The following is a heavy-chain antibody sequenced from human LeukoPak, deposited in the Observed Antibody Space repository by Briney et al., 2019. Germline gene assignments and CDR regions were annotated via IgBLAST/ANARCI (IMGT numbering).Heavy chain of an antibody. Sequence: PGGSLRLSCAASGFTFSDYYMNWLRQAPGRGLEWVSYISNSGSAKYYADSVKGRFTISRDNSKNTLYLQMNSLRAEDTAVYYCASIGYCSSTSCSTGGSYYFDYWGQGTLVTVSS. CDR2: ISNSGSAK. J-gene: IGHJ4*02. CDR3: ASIGYCSSTSCSTGGSYYFDY. D-gene: IGHD2-2*01. CDR1: GFTFSDYY. V-gene: IGHV3-11*01.